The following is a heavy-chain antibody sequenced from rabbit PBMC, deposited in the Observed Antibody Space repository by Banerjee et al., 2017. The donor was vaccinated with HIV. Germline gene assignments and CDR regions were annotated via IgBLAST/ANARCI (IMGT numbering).Heavy chain of an antibody. CDR2: INTSSGNT. CDR3: ARSSVSYWLFRLDL. J-gene: IGHJ3*01. CDR1: GFSFSHKYV. D-gene: IGHD1-1*01. Sequence: QEQLEESGGDLVKPEGSLTLTCTASGFSFSHKYVMCWVRQAPGKGLEWIACINTSSGNTVYASWAKGRFTISKTSSTTVTLQMTSLTAADTATYFCARSSVSYWLFRLDLWGQGTLVTVS. V-gene: IGHV1S45*01.